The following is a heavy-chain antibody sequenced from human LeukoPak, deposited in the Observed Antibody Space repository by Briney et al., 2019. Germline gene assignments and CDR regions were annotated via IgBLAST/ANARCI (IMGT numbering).Heavy chain of an antibody. CDR1: GGSIRSYY. CDR3: ARHSGSYPHYFDY. J-gene: IGHJ4*02. D-gene: IGHD1-26*01. V-gene: IGHV4-59*08. CDR2: IYYSGST. Sequence: SETLSLTCTVSGGSIRSYYWSWIRQPPGKGLEWIGYIYYSGSTKYNPSLKSRVTISVDTSKNQFSLRLSSVTAADTAVYYCARHSGSYPHYFDYWGQGTLVTVSS.